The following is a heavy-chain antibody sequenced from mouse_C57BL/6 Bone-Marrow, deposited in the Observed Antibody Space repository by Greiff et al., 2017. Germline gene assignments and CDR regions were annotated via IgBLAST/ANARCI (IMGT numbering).Heavy chain of an antibody. CDR2: IDPSDSYT. CDR1: GYTFTSYW. D-gene: IGHD3-2*02. CDR3: ARSGTAQATDY. J-gene: IGHJ2*01. V-gene: IGHV1-50*01. Sequence: QVQLQQPGAELVKPGASVKLSCKASGYTFTSYWMQWVKQRPGQGLEWIGEIDPSDSYTNYNQKFKGKATLTVDTSSSTAYMQLSSLTSEDSAVYYCARSGTAQATDYWGQGTTLTVSS.